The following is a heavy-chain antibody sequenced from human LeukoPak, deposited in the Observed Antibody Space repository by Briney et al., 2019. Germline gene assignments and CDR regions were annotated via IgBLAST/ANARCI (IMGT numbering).Heavy chain of an antibody. V-gene: IGHV1-18*01. D-gene: IGHD3-22*01. CDR1: GYTFTSYS. CDR3: ARGFPSRRNYDSSGYYPYYFDY. CDR2: ISAHNGYT. Sequence: ASVKVSCKASGYTFTSYSISWVRQAPGQGLEWMGWISAHNGYTKYAQKVQGRVSLTTDTSTSTAYMEVRSLRSDDTAVYYCARGFPSRRNYDSSGYYPYYFDYWGQGTLVTVSS. J-gene: IGHJ4*02.